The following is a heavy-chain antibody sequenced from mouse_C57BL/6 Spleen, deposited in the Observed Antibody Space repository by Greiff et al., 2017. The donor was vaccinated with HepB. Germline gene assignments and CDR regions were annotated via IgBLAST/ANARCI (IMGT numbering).Heavy chain of an antibody. CDR1: GYTFTSYG. J-gene: IGHJ1*03. V-gene: IGHV1-81*01. D-gene: IGHD3-3*01. CDR3: ARRGDGTGYFDV. CDR2: IYPRSGNT. Sequence: QVQLKESGAELARPGASVKLSCKASGYTFTSYGISWVKQRTGQGLEWIGEIYPRSGNTYYNEKFKGKATLTADKSSSTAYMELRSLTSEDSAVYFCARRGDGTGYFDVWGTGTTVTVSS.